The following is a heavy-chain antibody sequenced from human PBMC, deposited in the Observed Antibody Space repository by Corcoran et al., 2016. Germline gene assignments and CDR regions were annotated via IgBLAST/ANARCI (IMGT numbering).Heavy chain of an antibody. D-gene: IGHD1-1*01. Sequence: QITLKESGPTLVNPTQTLTLTCTCSGFSLTTSPVGVGWIRQPPGKALEWLAFIYWDDDKRYNPSLKSSITITKDTSKNQVFLTMTNVDPVDTATYYCTHRTHYNCNWNGGTLDYWGQGTLFTVSS. J-gene: IGHJ4*02. V-gene: IGHV2-5*02. CDR1: GFSLTTSPVG. CDR3: THRTHYNCNWNGGTLDY. CDR2: IYWDDDK.